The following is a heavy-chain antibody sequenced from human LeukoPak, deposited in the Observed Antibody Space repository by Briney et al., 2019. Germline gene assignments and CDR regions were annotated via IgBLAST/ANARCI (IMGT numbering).Heavy chain of an antibody. D-gene: IGHD3-10*01. CDR2: INPNSGGT. CDR1: GYTFTAYY. J-gene: IGHJ4*02. CDR3: ARDMIRGVIEVY. V-gene: IGHV1-2*02. Sequence: ASVKVSCKASGYTFTAYYLHWVRQAPGQGLEWMGWINPNSGGTNYAQKFQGRVTMTRDTSISTAYLELSSLGSDDTAVYYCARDMIRGVIEVYWGQGTLVTVSS.